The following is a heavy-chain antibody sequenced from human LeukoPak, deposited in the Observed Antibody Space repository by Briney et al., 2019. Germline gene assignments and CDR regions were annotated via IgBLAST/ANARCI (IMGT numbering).Heavy chain of an antibody. Sequence: GGSLRLSCAASGFTFSSYWMSWVRQAPGKGLEWVANMKYDGSEKYYVDSVKGRFTISTDNAKSSLYLQMNSLRAEDTAGYYGARDIEAAGLFLDYRGQGNLVTVSS. J-gene: IGHJ4*02. D-gene: IGHD6-13*01. V-gene: IGHV3-7*04. CDR1: GFTFSSYW. CDR3: ARDIEAAGLFLDY. CDR2: MKYDGSEK.